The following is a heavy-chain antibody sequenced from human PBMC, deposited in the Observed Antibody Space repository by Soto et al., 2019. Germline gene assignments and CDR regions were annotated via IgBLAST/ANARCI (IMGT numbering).Heavy chain of an antibody. CDR1: GGSLSGYY. Sequence: QVQLQQWGAGLLKPSETLSLNCAVTGGSLSGYYWSWIRQPPGKGLEWIGEVKDGGHTNYSPSLSGRVTISSDTSNNQFSLRLNSVTAADTGLYYCARGQEGVVATHWDQGSLVTVSS. CDR3: ARGQEGVVATH. D-gene: IGHD5-12*01. V-gene: IGHV4-34*01. CDR2: VKDGGHT. J-gene: IGHJ4*02.